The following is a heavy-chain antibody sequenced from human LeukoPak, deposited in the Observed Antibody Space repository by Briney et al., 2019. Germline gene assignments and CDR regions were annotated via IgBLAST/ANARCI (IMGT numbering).Heavy chain of an antibody. CDR2: INPSGGST. V-gene: IGHV1-46*01. J-gene: IGHJ4*02. D-gene: IGHD6-13*01. CDR1: GYTFTSYY. Sequence: ASVKVSCKASGYTFTSYYMHWVRQAPGQGLEWMGIINPSGGSTSYTQKFQGRVTMTRDTSTSTAYMELRSLRSDDTAVYYCARTLGAAAFARAFDYWGQGTLVTVSS. CDR3: ARTLGAAAFARAFDY.